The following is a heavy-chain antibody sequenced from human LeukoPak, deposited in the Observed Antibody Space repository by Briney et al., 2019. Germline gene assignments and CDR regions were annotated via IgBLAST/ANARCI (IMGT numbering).Heavy chain of an antibody. CDR3: ARGVRYYDSSGYNAFDI. D-gene: IGHD3-22*01. CDR2: IYYSGST. CDR1: GGSISSYY. V-gene: IGHV4-59*01. J-gene: IGHJ3*02. Sequence: PSETLSLTCTVSGGSISSYYWSWIRQPPGKGLEWIGHIYYSGSTNYNPSLKSRVTISVDTSKNQFSLKLSSVTAADTAVYYCARGVRYYDSSGYNAFDIWGQGTMVTVSS.